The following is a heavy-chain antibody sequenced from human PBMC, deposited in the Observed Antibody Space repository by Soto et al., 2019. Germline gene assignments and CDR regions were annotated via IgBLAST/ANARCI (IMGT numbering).Heavy chain of an antibody. V-gene: IGHV3-64D*06. CDR2: IRGNGDSP. CDR1: GFTFSSYT. D-gene: IGHD5-12*01. J-gene: IGHJ4*02. CDR3: VKSRGGNNFDFFD. Sequence: QLGGPLRLSCSASGFTFSSYTMHWVRQAPGKGLDYVSGIRGNGDSPFYADSVKGRFTISRDNSKNALYLLMSSLSADDTAVYYCVKSRGGNNFDFFDWGQGALVTVSS.